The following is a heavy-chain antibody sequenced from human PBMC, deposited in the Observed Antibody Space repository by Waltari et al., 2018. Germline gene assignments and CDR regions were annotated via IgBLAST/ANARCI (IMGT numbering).Heavy chain of an antibody. CDR2: SIPSVGTA. CDR1: GGTFSSYA. V-gene: IGHV1-69*04. J-gene: IGHJ5*02. Sequence: QVQLVQSGAEVKKPGSSVKVSCKASGGTFSSYAISWVRQAPGQGLEWMGRSIPSVGTAKYAQKVQGRCTIPADKSTCTAYMGLSRLRSEDTAVYYCAREGPSTAARTNWCDPWGQGTLVTVSS. CDR3: AREGPSTAARTNWCDP. D-gene: IGHD6-6*01.